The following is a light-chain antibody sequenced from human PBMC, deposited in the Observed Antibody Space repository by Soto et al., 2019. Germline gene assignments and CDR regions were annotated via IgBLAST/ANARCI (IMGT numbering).Light chain of an antibody. CDR3: QQYNTYPEIT. V-gene: IGKV1-16*02. CDR2: ATS. Sequence: DIQMTQSPSSLSASVGDRVTITCRASQVISGYLAWFQQKPGKAPKSLIYATSNLQSGVPSKFSGSASGTDFTLTISSLQPEDSATYYCQQYNTYPEITFGPGTKVDIK. CDR1: QVISGY. J-gene: IGKJ3*01.